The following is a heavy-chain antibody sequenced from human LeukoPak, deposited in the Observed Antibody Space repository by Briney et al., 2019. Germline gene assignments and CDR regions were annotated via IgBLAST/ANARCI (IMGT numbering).Heavy chain of an antibody. CDR2: ISGSGGST. V-gene: IGHV3-23*01. CDR3: AKDGGIAARPYYFDY. J-gene: IGHJ4*02. Sequence: GGSLRLSRAASGFTFSSYAMSWVRQAPGKGLEWVSAISGSGGSTYYADSVKGRFTISRDNSKNTLYLQMNSLRAEDTAVYYCAKDGGIAARPYYFDYWGQGTLVTVSS. D-gene: IGHD6-6*01. CDR1: GFTFSSYA.